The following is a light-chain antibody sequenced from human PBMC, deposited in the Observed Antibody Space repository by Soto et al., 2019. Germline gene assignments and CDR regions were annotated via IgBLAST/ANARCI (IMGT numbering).Light chain of an antibody. CDR3: SSRRDNSFHVLYI. CDR2: QVS. V-gene: IGLV2-8*01. J-gene: IGLJ1*01. Sequence: QSVLTQPPSASGSPGQSVTISCTGTSSDVGAYNFVSWYQQHPGKAPKLMIYQVSKRPSGVPDRFSGSKSGDTAFLTVSGLQADYEADYYCSSRRDNSFHVLYIFGTGTKLTVL. CDR1: SSDVGAYNF.